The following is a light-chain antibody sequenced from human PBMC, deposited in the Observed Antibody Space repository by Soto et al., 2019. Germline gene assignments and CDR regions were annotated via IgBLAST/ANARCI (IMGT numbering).Light chain of an antibody. J-gene: IGKJ5*01. V-gene: IGKV3-11*01. CDR1: QSVSSY. CDR3: QQRSNWPPIT. CDR2: DAS. Sequence: EIVLPQSPATLSLPPGERATLSCRASQSVSSYLAWYQQKPGQAPRLLIYDASNRATGIPARFSGSGSGTDFTLTISSLEPEDFAVYYCQQRSNWPPITFGQGTRLEIK.